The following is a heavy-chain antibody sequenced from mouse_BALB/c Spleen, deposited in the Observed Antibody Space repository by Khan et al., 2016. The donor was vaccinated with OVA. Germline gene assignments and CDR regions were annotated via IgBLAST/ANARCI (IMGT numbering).Heavy chain of an antibody. V-gene: IGHV1-77*01. CDR1: GYTFTDYY. Sequence: QVQLQQSGAELARPGASVNLSCKASGYTFTDYYINWMRQRTGQGLEWIGEISPGSDKTYYNEKFKDKATLTVDKSSSTAYMQLSSLTSEDSAVYFCAREGAAWFPYWGQGTLVTVSA. CDR2: ISPGSDKT. CDR3: AREGAAWFPY. J-gene: IGHJ3*01.